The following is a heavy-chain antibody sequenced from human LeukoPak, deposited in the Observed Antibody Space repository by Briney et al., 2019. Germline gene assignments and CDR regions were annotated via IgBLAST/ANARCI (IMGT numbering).Heavy chain of an antibody. Sequence: LSLTCTVSGGSISSGGYYWSWIRQPPGKGLEWIGYIYHSGNSYYNPSLKSRVTISVDWSKNQFSLKLSSVTAADTAVYYCARESIVVVPAAIPDSWFDPWGQGTLVTVSS. D-gene: IGHD2-2*02. CDR2: IYHSGNS. J-gene: IGHJ5*02. CDR1: GGSISSGGYY. CDR3: ARESIVVVPAAIPDSWFDP. V-gene: IGHV4-30-2*01.